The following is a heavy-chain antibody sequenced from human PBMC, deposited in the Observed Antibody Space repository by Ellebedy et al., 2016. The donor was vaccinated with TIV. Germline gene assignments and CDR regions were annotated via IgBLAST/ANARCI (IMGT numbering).Heavy chain of an antibody. J-gene: IGHJ4*02. V-gene: IGHV1-18*01. CDR3: ARNTPMAEYFDY. D-gene: IGHD5-18*01. Sequence: AASVKVSCKTSGYTFTSYGISWVRPAPAQGLEWMGWISAYNGNTNYAQKLQGRVTMTTDTSTSTAYMELRSLRSDDTAVYYCARNTPMAEYFDYWGQGTLVTVSS. CDR2: ISAYNGNT. CDR1: GYTFTSYG.